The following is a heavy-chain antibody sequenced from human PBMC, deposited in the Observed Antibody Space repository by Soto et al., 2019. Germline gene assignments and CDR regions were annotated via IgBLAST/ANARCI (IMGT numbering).Heavy chain of an antibody. CDR3: AAGGGLPRYY. J-gene: IGHJ4*02. Sequence: SETLSLTCAVSGGSISSSNWWSWVRQPPGKGLEWIGEIYHSGSTNYNPSLKSRVTTSVDRSKNQFSLKLSSVTAADTAVYYCAAGGGLPRYYWGQGTLVTVSS. CDR1: GGSISSSNW. CDR2: IYHSGST. D-gene: IGHD5-12*01. V-gene: IGHV4-4*02.